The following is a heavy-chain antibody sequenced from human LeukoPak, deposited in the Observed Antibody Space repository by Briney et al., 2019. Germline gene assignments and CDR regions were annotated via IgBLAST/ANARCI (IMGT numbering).Heavy chain of an antibody. CDR2: IKQDGSEN. Sequence: GGSLRLSCAASGFTLSSYWMSWVRQAPGKGLEWVANIKQDGSENYYVDSVKGRFTISRDNAKNSLYLQMNSLRAEDTAVYYCARGLDCSSTSCYGLYAFDIWGQGTMVTVSS. CDR1: GFTLSSYW. J-gene: IGHJ3*02. D-gene: IGHD2-2*01. V-gene: IGHV3-7*01. CDR3: ARGLDCSSTSCYGLYAFDI.